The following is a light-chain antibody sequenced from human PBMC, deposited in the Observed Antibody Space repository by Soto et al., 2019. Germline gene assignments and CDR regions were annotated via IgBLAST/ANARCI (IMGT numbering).Light chain of an antibody. CDR3: TSHASTSVL. Sequence: QSALTQPASVSGSPGQSITISCTGTSSDVGGSNSVSWFQQPPGKAPKLRIYDASDRPSGISNHFSGSKSGNTASLSISGLQAEDESDCYCTSHASTSVLFGGGTKLTVL. CDR2: DAS. V-gene: IGLV2-14*01. CDR1: SSDVGGSNS. J-gene: IGLJ2*01.